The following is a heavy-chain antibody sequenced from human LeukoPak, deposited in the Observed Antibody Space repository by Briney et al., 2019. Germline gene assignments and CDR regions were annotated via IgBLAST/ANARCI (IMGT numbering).Heavy chain of an antibody. CDR3: ARVPPHDDSGHYYPH. CDR2: INGGNGNT. D-gene: IGHD3-22*01. CDR1: GYIFTNYG. Sequence: ASVKVSCKASGYIFTNYGISWVRQAPGQSLEWMGWINGGNGNTKYSEKFQGRVTIIRDTSASTAYMELSSLRSEDTAVYYCARVPPHDDSGHYYPHWGQGTLVTVSS. J-gene: IGHJ1*01. V-gene: IGHV1-3*01.